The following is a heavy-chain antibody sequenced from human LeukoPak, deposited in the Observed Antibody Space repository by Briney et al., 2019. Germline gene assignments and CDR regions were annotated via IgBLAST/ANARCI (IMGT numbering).Heavy chain of an antibody. J-gene: IGHJ4*02. CDR3: ARDPGSIAARPHDY. V-gene: IGHV3-30-3*01. CDR2: ISYDGSNK. Sequence: GGSLRLSCAASGFTFSSYAMHWVRQAPGKGLEWVAVISYDGSNKYYADSVKGRFTISRDNSKNTLYLQMNSLRAEDTAVYYCARDPGSIAARPHDYWGQGTLVTVSS. D-gene: IGHD6-6*01. CDR1: GFTFSSYA.